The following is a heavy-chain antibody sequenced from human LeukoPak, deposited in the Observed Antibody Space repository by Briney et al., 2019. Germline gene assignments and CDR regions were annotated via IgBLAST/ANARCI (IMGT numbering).Heavy chain of an antibody. CDR2: IYYSGST. V-gene: IGHV4-59*12. D-gene: IGHD1-26*01. J-gene: IGHJ3*02. CDR1: GGSISSYY. CDR3: ARGLSIVGAKGAFDI. Sequence: PSETLSLTCTVSGGSISSYYWSWIRQPPGKGLEWIGYIYYSGSTNYNPSLKSRVTMSVDTSKNQFSLKLSSVTAADTAVYYCARGLSIVGAKGAFDIWGQGTMVTVSS.